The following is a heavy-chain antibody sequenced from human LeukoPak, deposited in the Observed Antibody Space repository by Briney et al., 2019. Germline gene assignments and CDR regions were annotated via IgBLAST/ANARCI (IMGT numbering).Heavy chain of an antibody. CDR1: GDIVSRNSVA. J-gene: IGHJ4*02. Sequence: QTLSLTCALSGDIVSRNSVAWNWIRQSPSRGLEWLERTYYGSKLYNDYALFVERRITINPDTSKNQFSLQLNSVTPADTAVYYCARDHDYGNFGTYADYWGQGTLVTVSS. V-gene: IGHV6-1*01. CDR3: ARDHDYGNFGTYADY. D-gene: IGHD4-11*01. CDR2: TYYGSKLYN.